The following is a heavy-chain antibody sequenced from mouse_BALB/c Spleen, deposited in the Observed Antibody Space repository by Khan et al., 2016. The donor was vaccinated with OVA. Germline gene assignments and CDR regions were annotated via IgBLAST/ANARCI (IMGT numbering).Heavy chain of an antibody. CDR3: VRDGYYHRTDGWLAY. Sequence: QVQLKESGAELARPGASVKMSCKASGYTFTSYTIHWIKLRPGQGLEWIGYINPSNGYTNYNQKFKDKATLTADKSSTTAYMQLSSLTSSDFSVYYWVRDGYYHRTDGWLAYWGQGTLVTVSA. J-gene: IGHJ3*01. CDR1: GYTFTSYT. D-gene: IGHD1-1*02. V-gene: IGHV1-4*01. CDR2: INPSNGYT.